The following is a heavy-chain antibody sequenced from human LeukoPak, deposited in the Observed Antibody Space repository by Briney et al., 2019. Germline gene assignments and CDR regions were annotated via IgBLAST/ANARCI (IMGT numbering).Heavy chain of an antibody. Sequence: GTSLRLSCVASGFTFGDYWMHWVRHTPGKGLVWVSRINGDGETTDYADSVKGRFAISRDSDTLYLQMSGLSVEDTAVYYCARSRYSSSSGGIDYWGQGTMVTVSS. CDR3: ARSRYSSSSGGIDY. J-gene: IGHJ4*02. D-gene: IGHD6-6*01. CDR2: INGDGETT. CDR1: GFTFGDYW. V-gene: IGHV3-74*01.